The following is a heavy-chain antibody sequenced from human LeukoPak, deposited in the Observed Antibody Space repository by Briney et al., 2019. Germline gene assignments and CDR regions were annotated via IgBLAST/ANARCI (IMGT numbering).Heavy chain of an antibody. D-gene: IGHD6-13*01. CDR3: ARLPGIAAAGRN. J-gene: IGHJ4*02. Sequence: SETPSLTRAVYGGSFSGYYWSWIRQPPGKGLEWIGEINHSGSTNYNPSLKSRVIISVDTSKNQFSLKLSSVTAADTAVYYCARLPGIAAAGRNWGQGTLVTVSS. CDR2: INHSGST. CDR1: GGSFSGYY. V-gene: IGHV4-34*01.